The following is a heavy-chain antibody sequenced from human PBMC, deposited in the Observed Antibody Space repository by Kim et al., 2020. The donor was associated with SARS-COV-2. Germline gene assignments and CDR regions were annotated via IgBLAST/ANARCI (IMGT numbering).Heavy chain of an antibody. CDR3: ARGGNDGSGYSALC. Sequence: GGSLRLSCAASGFTFSSYGMHWVRQAPGKGLEWVAVIWYDGSNKYYADSVKGRFTISRDNSKNTLYLQMNSLRAEDTAVYYCARGGNDGSGYSALCWGQGTLVTVSS. D-gene: IGHD3-22*01. CDR1: GFTFSSYG. V-gene: IGHV3-33*01. CDR2: IWYDGSNK. J-gene: IGHJ4*02.